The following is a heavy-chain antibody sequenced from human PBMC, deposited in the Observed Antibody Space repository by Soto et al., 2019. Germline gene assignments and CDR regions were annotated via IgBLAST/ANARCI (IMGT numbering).Heavy chain of an antibody. CDR2: IYYSGST. J-gene: IGHJ4*02. CDR1: GGSISSYD. D-gene: IGHD3-10*01. Sequence: SETLSLTCTVSGGSISSYDWSWIRQPPGKGLEWIGYIYYSGSTNYNPSLKSRVTISVDKSKNQFSLKLSSVTAADTAVYYCARVYMVRGTIIRYFDYWGQGTLVTVSS. CDR3: ARVYMVRGTIIRYFDY. V-gene: IGHV4-59*12.